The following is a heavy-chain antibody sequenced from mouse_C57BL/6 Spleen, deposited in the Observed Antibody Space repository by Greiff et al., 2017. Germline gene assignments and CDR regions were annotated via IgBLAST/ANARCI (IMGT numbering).Heavy chain of an antibody. CDR1: GYTFTDYY. CDR2: INPNNGGT. Sequence: EVQLQQSGPELVKPGASVKISCKASGYTFTDYYMNWVKQSHGKSLEWIGDINPNNGGTSYNQKFKGKATLTVDKSSSTAYMELRSLTSEDSAVYYCARDDYESYWGQGTTLTVSS. D-gene: IGHD2-4*01. CDR3: ARDDYESY. J-gene: IGHJ2*01. V-gene: IGHV1-26*01.